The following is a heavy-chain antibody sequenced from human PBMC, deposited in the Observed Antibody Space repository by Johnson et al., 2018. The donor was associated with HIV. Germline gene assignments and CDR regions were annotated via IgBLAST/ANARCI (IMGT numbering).Heavy chain of an antibody. Sequence: VQLVESGGGLVKPGGSLRLSCAASGFTFSDYYMNWIRQAPGKGLEWVANIKQDGSEKYYVDSVKGRFTISRDNAKNSLYLQMNSLRAEDTAVYYCARLIVGAPGAFDIWGQGTMVTVSS. V-gene: IGHV3-7*03. CDR2: IKQDGSEK. CDR3: ARLIVGAPGAFDI. D-gene: IGHD1-26*01. CDR1: GFTFSDYY. J-gene: IGHJ3*02.